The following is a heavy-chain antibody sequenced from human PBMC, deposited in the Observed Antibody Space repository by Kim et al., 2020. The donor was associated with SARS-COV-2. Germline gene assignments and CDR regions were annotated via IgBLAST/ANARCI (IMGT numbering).Heavy chain of an antibody. Sequence: ASVKVSCKASGYTFTSYGISWVRQAPGQGLEWMGWISAYNGNTNYAQKLQGRVTMTTDTSTSTAYMELRSLRSDDTAVYYCARDYRRDIVLMVYATPDYWGQGTLVTVSS. CDR1: GYTFTSYG. CDR3: ARDYRRDIVLMVYATPDY. J-gene: IGHJ4*02. CDR2: ISAYNGNT. V-gene: IGHV1-18*01. D-gene: IGHD2-8*01.